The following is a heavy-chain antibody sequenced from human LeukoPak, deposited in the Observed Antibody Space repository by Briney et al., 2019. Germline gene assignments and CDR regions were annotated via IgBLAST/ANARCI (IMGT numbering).Heavy chain of an antibody. CDR1: GFTFSDYY. J-gene: IGHJ6*04. D-gene: IGHD3-10*02. CDR3: AELGITMIGGV. Sequence: GGSLRLSCAASGFTFSDYYMTWIRQAPGKGLEWVSYISDSSTTIYYADSVKGRFTISRDNANDSLYLQMNSLRAEDTAVYYCAELGITMIGGVWGKGTTVTISS. V-gene: IGHV3-11*04. CDR2: ISDSSTTI.